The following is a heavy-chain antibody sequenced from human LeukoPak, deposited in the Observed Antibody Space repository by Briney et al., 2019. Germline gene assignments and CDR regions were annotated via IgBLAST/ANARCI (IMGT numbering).Heavy chain of an antibody. Sequence: EPGGSLRLSCAASGVTFSSYAMHWVRQAPGKGLEWVAVISYDGSNKYYADSVKGRFTISRDNSKNTLYLQMNSLRAEDTAVYYCARSRGYSYGTTFLDHWGQGTLVTVSS. V-gene: IGHV3-30-3*01. CDR1: GVTFSSYA. CDR2: ISYDGSNK. J-gene: IGHJ4*02. CDR3: ARSRGYSYGTTFLDH. D-gene: IGHD5-18*01.